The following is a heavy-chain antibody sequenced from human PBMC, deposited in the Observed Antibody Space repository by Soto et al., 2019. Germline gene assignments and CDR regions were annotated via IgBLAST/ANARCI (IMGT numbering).Heavy chain of an antibody. CDR1: GFIFSSYS. D-gene: IGHD6-13*01. CDR3: ARDAIAAAGTGAFDI. CDR2: ISSSSSYI. J-gene: IGHJ3*02. V-gene: IGHV3-21*01. Sequence: PGGSLRLSCAASGFIFSSYSMNWVRQAPGKGLEWVSSISSSSSYIYYADSLKGRFTISRDNAKNSLYLQMNSLRAEDTAVYYCARDAIAAAGTGAFDIWGQGTMVTRLL.